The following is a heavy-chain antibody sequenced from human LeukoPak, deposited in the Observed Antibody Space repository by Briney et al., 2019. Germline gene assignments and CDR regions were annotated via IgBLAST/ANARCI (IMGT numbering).Heavy chain of an antibody. CDR2: ISSSSSSI. V-gene: IGHV3-48*02. D-gene: IGHD3-10*01. CDR3: ARINMVRGVISPPDH. CDR1: GFTFDDYG. Sequence: PGGSLRLSCAASGFTFDDYGMSWVRQAPGKGLEWVSYISSSSSSIYYADSVKGRFTISRDNAKISLYLQMNSLRDEDTAVYYCARINMVRGVISPPDHWGQGTLVTVSS. J-gene: IGHJ4*02.